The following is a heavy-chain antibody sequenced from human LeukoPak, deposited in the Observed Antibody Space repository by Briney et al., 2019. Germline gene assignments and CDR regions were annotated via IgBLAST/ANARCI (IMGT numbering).Heavy chain of an antibody. Sequence: SETLSLTCAVYGGSFSGYYWSWIRQPPGKGLEWIGEINHSGSTNYNPSLKSRVAISVDTSKNQFSLKLSSVTAADTAVYYCARGKGDLTMIAMIVTAVEFYFDHWGRGSVVTVSS. CDR1: GGSFSGYY. J-gene: IGHJ4*02. V-gene: IGHV4-34*01. CDR3: ARGKGDLTMIAMIVTAVEFYFDH. D-gene: IGHD3-22*01. CDR2: INHSGST.